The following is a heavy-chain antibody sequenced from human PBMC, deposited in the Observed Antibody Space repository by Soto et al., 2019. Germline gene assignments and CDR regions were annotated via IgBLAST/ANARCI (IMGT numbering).Heavy chain of an antibody. CDR1: GFPFSEYA. CDR3: ARDQGGAYFPHDGFDM. J-gene: IGHJ3*02. CDR2: ISYDDGNVR. Sequence: QEQLVESGGGVVQPGRSLRLSCVASGFPFSEYAMHWVRQAPGKGLEWVAVISYDDGNVRYYADSVQGRFTGSRDNSKNTLFLQMDSLGSEDTAVYYCARDQGGAYFPHDGFDMWGQGTVVTVSS. V-gene: IGHV3-30-3*01. D-gene: IGHD1-26*01.